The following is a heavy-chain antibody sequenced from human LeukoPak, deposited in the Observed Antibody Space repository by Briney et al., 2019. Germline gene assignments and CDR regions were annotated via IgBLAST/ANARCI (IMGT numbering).Heavy chain of an antibody. D-gene: IGHD5-12*01. V-gene: IGHV3-23*01. CDR2: IESSGDTT. CDR3: AKEGTITAYNFDY. CDR1: GFTFSSYS. J-gene: IGHJ4*02. Sequence: GGSLRLSCAASGFTFSSYSMNWVRQAPGKGLEWVSGIESSGDTTYYADSVKGRFTISRDNSKNTLYLHMNSLRAEDTAVYYCAKEGTITAYNFDYWGQGTLVTVSS.